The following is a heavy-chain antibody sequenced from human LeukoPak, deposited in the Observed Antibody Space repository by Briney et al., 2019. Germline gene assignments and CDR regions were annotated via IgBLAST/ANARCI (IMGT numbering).Heavy chain of an antibody. J-gene: IGHJ4*02. CDR3: ASGEEVGATFY. D-gene: IGHD1-26*01. V-gene: IGHV3-23*01. Sequence: GGSLRLSCAASGFTFSSYGMSWVRQAPGKGLEWVSAISGSGGSTYYADSVKGRFTISRDNSKNTLYLQMNSLRAEDTAVYYCASGEEVGATFYWGQGTLVTVSS. CDR2: ISGSGGST. CDR1: GFTFSSYG.